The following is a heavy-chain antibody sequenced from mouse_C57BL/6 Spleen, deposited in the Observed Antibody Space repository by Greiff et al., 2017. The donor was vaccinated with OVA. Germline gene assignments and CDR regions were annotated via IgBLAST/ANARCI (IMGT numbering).Heavy chain of an antibody. CDR1: GYTFTGYW. D-gene: IGHD1-1*02. CDR3: ARSGRGRWCFAY. Sequence: QVQLQQSGAELMKPGASVKLSCKASGYTFTGYWIEWVKQRPGHGLEWIGEILPGSGSTNYHEKFKGKATFTAATSSNTAYMQLSSLTTEDSAIYYGARSGRGRWCFAYWGQGTPLTVSS. CDR2: ILPGSGST. J-gene: IGHJ2*01. V-gene: IGHV1-9*01.